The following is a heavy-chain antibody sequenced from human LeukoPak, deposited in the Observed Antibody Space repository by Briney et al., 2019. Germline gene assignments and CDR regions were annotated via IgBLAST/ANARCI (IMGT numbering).Heavy chain of an antibody. J-gene: IGHJ4*02. CDR2: INPNSGGT. V-gene: IGHV1-2*02. CDR3: ARGNRRYSYGYLLGY. Sequence: ASVKVSCKASGYTFTGYYMHWVRRAPGQGLEWMGWINPNSGGTNYAQKFQGRVTMTRDTSISTAYMELSRLRSDDTAVYYCARGNRRYSYGYLLGYCGQGTLVTVSS. D-gene: IGHD5-18*01. CDR1: GYTFTGYY.